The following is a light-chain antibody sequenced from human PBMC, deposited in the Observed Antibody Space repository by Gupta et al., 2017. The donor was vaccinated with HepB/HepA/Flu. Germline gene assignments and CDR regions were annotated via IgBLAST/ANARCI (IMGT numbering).Light chain of an antibody. CDR3: SSYTSSSIVT. CDR2: EVS. CDR1: SDDVGSYNR. Sequence: QYALTPPPAVSGSPGPSVTISCTGISDDVGSYNRVPWYQQSPGTVPKLMIFEVSNRPSGVPYRFSGSNSGNTAFLTSSGLQAEDEADYYCSSYTSSSIVTFGGGTKLTVL. J-gene: IGLJ2*01. V-gene: IGLV2-18*02.